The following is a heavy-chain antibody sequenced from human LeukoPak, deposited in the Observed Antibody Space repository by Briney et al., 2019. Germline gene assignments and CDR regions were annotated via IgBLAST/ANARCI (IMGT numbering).Heavy chain of an antibody. CDR2: ISYDGSNK. Sequence: GGSLRLSCAASGFTFSSYGMHWVRQAPGKGLEWVAVISYDGSNKYYADSVKGRFTISRDNSKNTLYLQMNSLRAEDTAVYYCAKSRGYWGQGTLVTVSS. J-gene: IGHJ4*02. CDR1: GFTFSSYG. V-gene: IGHV3-30*18. CDR3: AKSRGY.